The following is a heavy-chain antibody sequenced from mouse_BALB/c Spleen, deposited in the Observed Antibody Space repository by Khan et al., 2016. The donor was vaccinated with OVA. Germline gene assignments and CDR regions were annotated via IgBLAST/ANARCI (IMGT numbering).Heavy chain of an antibody. CDR3: ARRGLRWDFDY. D-gene: IGHD1-1*01. V-gene: IGHV1-7*01. CDR2: INPSTGYT. Sequence: QVQLQQSGAELAKPGASVKMSCKASGYTFINYWILWVKQRPGQGLEWIGYINPSTGYTEYNQNFKDKATLTAEKSSSTAYMQLSSLTSEYSAVYYCARRGLRWDFDYWGQGTTLTGSS. J-gene: IGHJ2*01. CDR1: GYTFINYW.